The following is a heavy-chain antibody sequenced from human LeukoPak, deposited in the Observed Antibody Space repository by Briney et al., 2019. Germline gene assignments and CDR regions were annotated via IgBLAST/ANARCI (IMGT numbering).Heavy chain of an antibody. CDR2: IYHSGST. CDR1: GGSISSSNW. V-gene: IGHV4-4*02. D-gene: IGHD6-6*01. Sequence: SGTLSLTCAVSGGSISSSNWWSWVRQPPGKGLEWIGEIYHSGSTNYNPSLKSRVTISVDKSKNQLSLKLSSVTAADTAVYYCARGYSSSSRYYYYYMDVWGKGTTVTVSS. CDR3: ARGYSSSSRYYYYYMDV. J-gene: IGHJ6*03.